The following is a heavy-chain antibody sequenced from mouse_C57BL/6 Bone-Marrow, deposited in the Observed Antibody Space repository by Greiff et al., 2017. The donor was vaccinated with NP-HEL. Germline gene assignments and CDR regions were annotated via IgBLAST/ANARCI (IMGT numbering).Heavy chain of an antibody. D-gene: IGHD2-12*01. J-gene: IGHJ2*01. Sequence: EVQGVESGGDLVKPGGSLKLSCAASGFTFSSYGMSWVRQTPDKRLEWVATISSGGSYTYYPDSVKGRFTISRDNAKNTLYLQMSSLKSEDTAMYYCARRELGGDYWGQGTTLTVSS. V-gene: IGHV5-6*01. CDR1: GFTFSSYG. CDR2: ISSGGSYT. CDR3: ARRELGGDY.